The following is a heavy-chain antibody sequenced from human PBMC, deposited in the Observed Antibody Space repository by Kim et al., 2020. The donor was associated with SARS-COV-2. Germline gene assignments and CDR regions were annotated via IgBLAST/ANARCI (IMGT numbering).Heavy chain of an antibody. CDR1: GGSFSGYY. J-gene: IGHJ4*02. V-gene: IGHV4-34*01. CDR2: INHSGST. CDR3: ARAGRITMVRGVIGY. D-gene: IGHD3-10*01. Sequence: SETLSLTCAVYGGSFSGYYWSWIRQPPGKGLEWIGEINHSGSTNYNPSFKSRVTISVDTSKNQFSLKLSSVTAADTAVYYCARAGRITMVRGVIGYWGQGTLVTVSS.